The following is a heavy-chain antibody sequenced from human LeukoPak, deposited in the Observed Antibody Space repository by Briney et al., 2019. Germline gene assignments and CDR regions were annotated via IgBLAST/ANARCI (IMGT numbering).Heavy chain of an antibody. CDR1: GGSFSGYY. J-gene: IGHJ4*02. Sequence: SETLSLTCAVYGGSFSGYYWSWIRQPPGKGLEWIGEINHSGSTNYNPSLKSRVTISVDTSKNQFSLKLSSVTAADTAVYYCARDRHMVRGVIYRSNSYFDYWGQGTLVTVSS. V-gene: IGHV4-34*01. D-gene: IGHD3-10*01. CDR2: INHSGST. CDR3: ARDRHMVRGVIYRSNSYFDY.